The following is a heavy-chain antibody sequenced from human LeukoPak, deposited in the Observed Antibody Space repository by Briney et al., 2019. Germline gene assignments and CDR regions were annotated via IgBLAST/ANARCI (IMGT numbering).Heavy chain of an antibody. Sequence: GGSPRLSCAASGFTFSSYGMHWVRQAPGKGLEWVAVISYDGSNKYYAGSVKGRFTISRDNSKNTLYLQMNSLRAEDTAVYYCAKEYSSGWYDCWGQGTLVTVSS. CDR3: AKEYSSGWYDC. CDR1: GFTFSSYG. V-gene: IGHV3-30*18. D-gene: IGHD6-19*01. J-gene: IGHJ5*01. CDR2: ISYDGSNK.